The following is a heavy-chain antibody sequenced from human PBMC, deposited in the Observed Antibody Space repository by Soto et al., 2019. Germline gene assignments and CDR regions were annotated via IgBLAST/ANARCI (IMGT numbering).Heavy chain of an antibody. J-gene: IGHJ4*02. D-gene: IGHD6-13*01. CDR3: ARGPHVSSSWYGRSDVRYFDF. Sequence: QVQLQQWGAGLLKPSETLSLTCAVYGGSFSGYYWSWIRQPPGKGLEWIGEINHSGSTNYNPSLKRRVTISIDTSKNQFSLKLSSVTAADTAVYYCARGPHVSSSWYGRSDVRYFDFWGQGTLVTVSS. V-gene: IGHV4-34*01. CDR1: GGSFSGYY. CDR2: INHSGST.